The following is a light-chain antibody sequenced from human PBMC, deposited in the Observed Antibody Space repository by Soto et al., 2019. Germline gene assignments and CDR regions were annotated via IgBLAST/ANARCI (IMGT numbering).Light chain of an antibody. CDR3: SSYTNINTRACV. CDR1: SSDVGGYNY. V-gene: IGLV2-8*01. J-gene: IGLJ1*01. Sequence: SVLTQPPSASGSPGQSVAISCTGTSSDVGGYNYVSWYQQHPGKAPKLMIYEVNKRPSGVPDRFSGSKSGNTASLTVSGLQAEDEADYYCSSYTNINTRACVFGTGTKVTV. CDR2: EVN.